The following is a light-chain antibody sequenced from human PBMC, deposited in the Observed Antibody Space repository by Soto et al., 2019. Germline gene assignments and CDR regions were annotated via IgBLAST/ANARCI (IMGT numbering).Light chain of an antibody. J-gene: IGLJ1*01. Sequence: QSVLTQPASVSGSPGQSITISCTGTSSDVGSYNLVSWYQQHPGKASKLMIYEVSKRPSGVPNRFSGSKSGNTASLTISGLQAEDEADYYCCSYAGSSFVFGTGTKVTV. CDR2: EVS. CDR3: CSYAGSSFV. CDR1: SSDVGSYNL. V-gene: IGLV2-23*02.